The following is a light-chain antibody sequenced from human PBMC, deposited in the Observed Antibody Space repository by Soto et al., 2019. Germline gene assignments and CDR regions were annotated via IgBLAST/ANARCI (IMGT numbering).Light chain of an antibody. CDR3: QQYYGLPPLT. Sequence: DIQITHSPSSLSASILYRVTITCQASQNITNNLSWYRQKPGKAPNLLIYHASKLAKGVTSRFSGSGSGTDLSFIITSLQREDLATYYCQQYYGLPPLTFGQGTRLEI. CDR2: HAS. CDR1: QNITNN. V-gene: IGKV1-33*01. J-gene: IGKJ5*01.